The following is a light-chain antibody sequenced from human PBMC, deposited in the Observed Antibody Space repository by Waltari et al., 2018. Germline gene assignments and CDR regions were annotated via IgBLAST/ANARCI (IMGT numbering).Light chain of an antibody. CDR2: DAS. J-gene: IGKJ1*01. CDR3: QQRSKWPRT. CDR1: QSISSD. Sequence: EIVLTQSPATLSLSPGERATLSCRASQSISSDSGWYQQKPGQAPRLPIYDASNRATGIPARFRGSGSGTDFTLTISSLEPEDIAVYYCQQRSKWPRTFGQGTKVEIK. V-gene: IGKV3-11*01.